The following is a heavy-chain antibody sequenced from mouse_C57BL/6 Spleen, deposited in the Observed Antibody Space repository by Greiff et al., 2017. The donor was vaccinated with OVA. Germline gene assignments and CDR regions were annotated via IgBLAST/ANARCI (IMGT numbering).Heavy chain of an antibody. CDR2: ISYDGSN. Sequence: EVKVEESGPGLVKPSQSLSLTCSVTGYSITSGYYWHWIRQFPGNKLEWMGYISYDGSNNYNPSLKNRISITRDTSKNQFFLKLNSVTTEDTATYYCAREGYGNAMDYWGQGTSVTVSS. CDR1: GYSITSGYY. CDR3: AREGYGNAMDY. V-gene: IGHV3-6*01. D-gene: IGHD2-2*01. J-gene: IGHJ4*01.